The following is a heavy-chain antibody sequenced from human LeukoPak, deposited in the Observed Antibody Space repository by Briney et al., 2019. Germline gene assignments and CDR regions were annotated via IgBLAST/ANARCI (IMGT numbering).Heavy chain of an antibody. CDR1: GFNFVGYS. Sequence: GGSLRLSCAASGFNFVGYSMKWVRQAPGKGLEWISYIGISSGNTKYADSVKGRFTISRDKARNSLYLQMNSLRVEDTAVYYCARDHRYAFDNWGHGTLVTVSS. CDR3: ARDHRYAFDN. D-gene: IGHD5-12*01. CDR2: IGISSGNT. J-gene: IGHJ4*01. V-gene: IGHV3-48*01.